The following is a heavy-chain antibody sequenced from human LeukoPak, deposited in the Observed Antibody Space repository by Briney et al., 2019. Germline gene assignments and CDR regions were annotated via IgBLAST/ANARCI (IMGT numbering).Heavy chain of an antibody. CDR2: IESKTDGGTT. J-gene: IGHJ4*02. CDR1: GFTFSNAW. V-gene: IGHV3-15*04. CDR3: TSGVEGFDY. D-gene: IGHD1-26*01. Sequence: PGGSLRLSCAASGFTFSNAWMSWVRQAPGKGLEWVGRIESKTDGGTTDYAAPVKGRFTISRDDSKNTLYLQMNSLKTEDTAVYYCTSGVEGFDYWGQGTLVTVSS.